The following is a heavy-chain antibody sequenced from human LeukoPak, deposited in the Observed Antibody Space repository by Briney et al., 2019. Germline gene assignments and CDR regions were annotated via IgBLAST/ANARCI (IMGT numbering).Heavy chain of an antibody. CDR1: GLTFSSYG. D-gene: IGHD2-2*01. CDR3: AKEGSCSSTSCWGTDY. Sequence: GGSLRLSCAASGLTFSSYGMHWVRQAPGKGLERVAFIRYDGSNKYYADSVKGRFTISRDNSKNTLYLQMNSLRAEDTAVYYCAKEGSCSSTSCWGTDYWGQGTLVTVSS. J-gene: IGHJ4*02. CDR2: IRYDGSNK. V-gene: IGHV3-30*02.